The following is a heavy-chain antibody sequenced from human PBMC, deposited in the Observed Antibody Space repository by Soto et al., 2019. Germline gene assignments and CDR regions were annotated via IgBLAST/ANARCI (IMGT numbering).Heavy chain of an antibody. J-gene: IGHJ6*02. Sequence: QVQLVQSGAEVKEPGGSAAVSCKASGYTFKSYDVMWVRKAPGQGLEWMGWVSGHNGKAAYAENFQGRVIMTTDTSTSNPSTDLRGLRSDATAVYYCARKGYIGNFAMDVWGQGTTVTVSS. CDR3: ARKGYIGNFAMDV. D-gene: IGHD5-12*01. V-gene: IGHV1-18*04. CDR2: VSGHNGKA. CDR1: GYTFKSYD.